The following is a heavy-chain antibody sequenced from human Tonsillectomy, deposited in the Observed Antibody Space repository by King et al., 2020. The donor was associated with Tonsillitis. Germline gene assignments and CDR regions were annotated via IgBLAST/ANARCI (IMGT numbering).Heavy chain of an antibody. CDR3: ARQSLSGYYYDSSGYYSFDY. CDR1: GGSISSYY. J-gene: IGHJ4*02. V-gene: IGHV4-59*08. D-gene: IGHD3-22*01. Sequence: LQLQESGPGLVKPSETLSLTCTVSGGSISSYYWSWIRQPPGKGLEWIGYIYYSGSTNYNPSLKSRVTISVDTSKNQFSLKLSSVTAADTALYYCARQSLSGYYYDSSGYYSFDYWGQGTLVTVSS. CDR2: IYYSGST.